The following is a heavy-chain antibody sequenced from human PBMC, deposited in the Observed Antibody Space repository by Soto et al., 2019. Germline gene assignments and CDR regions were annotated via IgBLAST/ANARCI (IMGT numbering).Heavy chain of an antibody. CDR1: GFMFSNYA. D-gene: IGHD3-22*01. CDR2: IGGRATSA. V-gene: IGHV3-23*01. CDR3: AKSRYSDSSGDYYDF. Sequence: EVQLLESGGGLVQPGGSLRLSCAASGFMFSNYAMSWVRQAPGKGLEWVSGIGGRATSAYYADSVKGRFAISRDNSYNTLFLQLNSLRAEDTDVYYCAKSRYSDSSGDYYDFWGQGTLVTVSP. J-gene: IGHJ4*02.